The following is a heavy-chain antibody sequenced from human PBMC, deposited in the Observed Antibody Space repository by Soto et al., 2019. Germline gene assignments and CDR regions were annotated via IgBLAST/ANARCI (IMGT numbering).Heavy chain of an antibody. V-gene: IGHV4-59*01. CDR2: IYYSGST. CDR1: GGSISSYY. D-gene: IGHD2-15*01. Sequence: TSETLSLTCTVSGGSISSYYWSWIRQPPGKGLEWIGYIYYSGSTNYNPSLKSRVTISVDTSKNQFSLKLSSVTAADTAVYYCARDVVGYCSGGSCRSDAFDIWGQGTMVTVSS. CDR3: ARDVVGYCSGGSCRSDAFDI. J-gene: IGHJ3*02.